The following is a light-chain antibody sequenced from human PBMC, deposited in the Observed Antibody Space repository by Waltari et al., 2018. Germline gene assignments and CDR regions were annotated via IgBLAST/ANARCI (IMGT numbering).Light chain of an antibody. V-gene: IGKV2-28*01. J-gene: IGKJ4*01. CDR2: LVS. CDR3: MQALEAPLT. CDR1: QSLLYSNGYTY. Sequence: IVMTQSPFSLPVTPGEPASISCRSSQSLLYSNGYTYLDWDLQKPGQPPQLLIYLVSNRASGVPDRFSGSGSGTDFTLKISRVEAEDVGVYYCMQALEAPLTFGGGTKVEIK.